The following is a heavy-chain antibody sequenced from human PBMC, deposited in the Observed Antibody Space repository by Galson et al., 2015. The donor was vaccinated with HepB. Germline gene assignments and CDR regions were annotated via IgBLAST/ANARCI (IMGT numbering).Heavy chain of an antibody. J-gene: IGHJ4*02. CDR1: GFPFSNYA. Sequence: SLRLSCAASGFPFSNYAMHWVRQTPGKGLEWMTVILHDAHNRYYADSVEGRFTVSRDNSKNTVYLQMNSLRPEDTAMYYCARRAGASGGFSFDYWARDPWSPSPQ. CDR2: ILHDAHNR. CDR3: ARRAGASGGFSFDY. V-gene: IGHV3-30*04. D-gene: IGHD3-10*01.